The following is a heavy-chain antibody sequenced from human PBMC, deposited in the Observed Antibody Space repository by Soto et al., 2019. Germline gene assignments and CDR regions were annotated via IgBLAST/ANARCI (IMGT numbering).Heavy chain of an antibody. V-gene: IGHV3-30-3*01. CDR2: ISYDGSNK. D-gene: IGHD2-2*01. CDR3: ARDDCSSTSCYYYYYGMDV. J-gene: IGHJ6*02. CDR1: GFTFSSYA. Sequence: QVQLVESGGGVVQPGRSLRLSCAASGFTFSSYAMHWVRQAPGKGLEWVAVISYDGSNKYYADSVKGRFTISRDNSKNMLYLQMNSLRAEDTAVYYCARDDCSSTSCYYYYYGMDVWGQGTTVTVSS.